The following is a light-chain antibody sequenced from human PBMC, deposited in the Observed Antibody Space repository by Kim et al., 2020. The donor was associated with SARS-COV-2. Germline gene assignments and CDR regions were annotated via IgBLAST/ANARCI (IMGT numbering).Light chain of an antibody. V-gene: IGLV2-14*03. Sequence: QSALTQPASVSGSPGQAITISCTGTSSDVGNYNYVSWYQQHPDKAPKLMIYDVNKRPSGVSNRFSGSKSGNTASLTISGLQAEDEADYYCSPYTSSTTWVFGGGTQLTVL. CDR1: SSDVGNYNY. CDR2: DVN. J-gene: IGLJ3*02. CDR3: SPYTSSTTWV.